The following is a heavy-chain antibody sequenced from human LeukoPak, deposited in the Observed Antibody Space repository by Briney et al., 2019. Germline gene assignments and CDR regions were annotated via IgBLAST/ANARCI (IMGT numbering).Heavy chain of an antibody. CDR3: ASMPSTEIYYFYYMDV. CDR1: RYTFSSYT. V-gene: IGHV3-23*01. D-gene: IGHD2-2*01. J-gene: IGHJ6*03. Sequence: GGSLRLSCADSRYTFSSYTMNWVRQAPGKGLEWVSGISANAVSTYYADSVKGRFTISRDNSKNTLYLHMDRLGTEDTAVYYCASMPSTEIYYFYYMDVWGKGTTVTVSS. CDR2: ISANAVST.